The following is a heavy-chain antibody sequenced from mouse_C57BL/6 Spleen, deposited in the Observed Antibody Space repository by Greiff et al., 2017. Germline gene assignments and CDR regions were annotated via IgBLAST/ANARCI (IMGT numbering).Heavy chain of an antibody. J-gene: IGHJ4*01. V-gene: IGHV5-12*01. D-gene: IGHD2-3*01. CDR3: ARTSYDEDDYAMDY. CDR2: ISNGGGST. Sequence: EVMLVESGGGLVQPGGSLKLSCAASGFTFSDYYMYWVRQTPEKRLEWVAYISNGGGSTYYPDTVKGRFTISRDNAKNTLYLQMSRLKSEDTDLXYCARTSYDEDDYAMDYWGQGTSVTVAS. CDR1: GFTFSDYY.